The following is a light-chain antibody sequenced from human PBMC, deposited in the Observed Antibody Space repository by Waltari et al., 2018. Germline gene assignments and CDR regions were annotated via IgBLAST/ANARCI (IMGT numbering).Light chain of an antibody. CDR1: SSDVGACNY. J-gene: IGLJ2*01. CDR3: CSYAGSYTVV. CDR2: DVS. V-gene: IGLV2-11*01. Sequence: QSALTQPRSVSGSPGQSVTISCTGTSSDVGACNYVSWYQQHPGKAPKLMIYDVSKRPSGVPDRFSGSKSGNTASLTISGLQAEDEADYYCCSYAGSYTVVFGGGTKLTVL.